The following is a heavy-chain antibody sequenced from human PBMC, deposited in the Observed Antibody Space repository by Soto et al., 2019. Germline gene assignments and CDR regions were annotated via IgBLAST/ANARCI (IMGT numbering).Heavy chain of an antibody. CDR2: INPSGGST. Sequence: QVQLVQSGAEVKKPGASVKVSCKASGYTFTSYYMHWVRQAPGQGLEWMGMINPSGGSTSYAQKFQGRVTMTRDTSTSTVYMELSSLRSEDTAVYYCARDLPEHYYDSSGTKNWFDPWGQGTLVTVSS. CDR3: ARDLPEHYYDSSGTKNWFDP. V-gene: IGHV1-46*01. J-gene: IGHJ5*02. CDR1: GYTFTSYY. D-gene: IGHD3-22*01.